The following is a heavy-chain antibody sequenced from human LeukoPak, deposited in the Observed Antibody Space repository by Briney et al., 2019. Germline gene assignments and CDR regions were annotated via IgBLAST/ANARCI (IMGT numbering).Heavy chain of an antibody. CDR3: AKSIVGATIAYYYYYMDV. D-gene: IGHD1-26*01. CDR1: GFIFSTYA. J-gene: IGHJ6*03. V-gene: IGHV3-64*04. CDR2: ISGNGDNT. Sequence: GGSLRLSCSASGFIFSTYAMHWVRQAPGKGLEYVSAISGNGDNTYYANSVKGRFTISRDNSKNTLYLQMNSLRAEDTAVYYCAKSIVGATIAYYYYYMDVWGKGTTVTISS.